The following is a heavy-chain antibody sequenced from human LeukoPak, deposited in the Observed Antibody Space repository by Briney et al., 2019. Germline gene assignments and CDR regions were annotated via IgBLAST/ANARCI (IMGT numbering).Heavy chain of an antibody. CDR3: ARDRGSRFDY. CDR1: GFTFSSYS. D-gene: IGHD1-26*01. Sequence: GGSLRLSCAASGFTFSSYSMNWVRQAPGKGLEWVSYISSSSSTIYYADSVKGRFTISKDNAKNSLYLQMNSLRAEYTAVYYCARDRGSRFDYWGQGTLVTVSS. J-gene: IGHJ4*02. CDR2: ISSSSSTI. V-gene: IGHV3-48*01.